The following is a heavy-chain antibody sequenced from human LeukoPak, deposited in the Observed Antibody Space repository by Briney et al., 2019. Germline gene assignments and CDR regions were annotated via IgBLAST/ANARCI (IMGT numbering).Heavy chain of an antibody. CDR1: GGSFSGYY. V-gene: IGHV4-34*01. J-gene: IGHJ4*02. D-gene: IGHD3-22*01. CDR2: INHSGST. Sequence: PSETLSLTCAVYGGSFSGYYWSWIRQPPGKGLEWIGEINHSGSTNYNPSLKSRVTISVDTSKNQFSLKLSSVNAADTAVYYCARYDSSGYYDYWGQGTLVTVSS. CDR3: ARYDSSGYYDY.